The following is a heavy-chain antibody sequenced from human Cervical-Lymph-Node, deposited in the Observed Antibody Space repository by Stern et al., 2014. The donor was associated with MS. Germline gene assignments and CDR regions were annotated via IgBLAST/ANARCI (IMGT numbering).Heavy chain of an antibody. V-gene: IGHV1-69*01. CDR2: ILPIFGTA. CDR1: GGTFSSYA. D-gene: IGHD4-17*01. Sequence: VQLLQSGAEVKKPGSSVKVFCKASGGTFSSYAISWVRQAPGQGLEWMGGILPIFGTANYAQKFQGRVTITADESTSTAYMELSSLRSEDTAVYYCARGTSGTVTNMAFDYWGQGTLVTVSS. CDR3: ARGTSGTVTNMAFDY. J-gene: IGHJ4*02.